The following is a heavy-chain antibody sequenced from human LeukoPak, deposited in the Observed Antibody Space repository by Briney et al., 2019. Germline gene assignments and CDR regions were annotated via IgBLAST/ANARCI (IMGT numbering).Heavy chain of an antibody. D-gene: IGHD3-10*01. Sequence: ASVKVSFKASGYTFTSYAMHWVRQAPGQRLEWMGWINAGNGNTKYSQEFQGRVTITRDTSASTAYMELSSLRSEDMAVYYCARGLLWFGELSYFDYWGQGTLVTVSS. CDR1: GYTFTSYA. CDR2: INAGNGNT. J-gene: IGHJ4*02. CDR3: ARGLLWFGELSYFDY. V-gene: IGHV1-3*03.